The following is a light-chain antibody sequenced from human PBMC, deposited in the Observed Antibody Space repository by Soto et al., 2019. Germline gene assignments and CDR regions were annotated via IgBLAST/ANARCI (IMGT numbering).Light chain of an antibody. CDR2: EVA. Sequence: QSALTQPASVSGSPGQSITISCTGTSSDVGSYNLVSWYQQLPGRAPQLIIYEVAKRPSGVSSRFSGSKSGNTASLTISGLHTEEEADYFSCSYAATAPPGIFGGGTKLTVL. CDR3: CSYAATAPPGI. J-gene: IGLJ2*01. CDR1: SSDVGSYNL. V-gene: IGLV2-23*02.